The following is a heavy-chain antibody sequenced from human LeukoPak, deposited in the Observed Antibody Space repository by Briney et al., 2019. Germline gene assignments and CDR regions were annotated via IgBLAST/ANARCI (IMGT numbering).Heavy chain of an antibody. CDR2: IYTSGST. CDR3: AREVDAAAAYNWFDP. J-gene: IGHJ5*02. CDR1: GNSISSGDNY. Sequence: SETLSLTCTVSGNSISSGDNYWSWIRQPAGKGLEWIGRIYTSGSTNYNPSLKSRVTISVDTSKNQFSLKLSSVTAADTAVYYCAREVDAAAAYNWFDPWGQGTLVTVSS. V-gene: IGHV4-61*02. D-gene: IGHD2-2*01.